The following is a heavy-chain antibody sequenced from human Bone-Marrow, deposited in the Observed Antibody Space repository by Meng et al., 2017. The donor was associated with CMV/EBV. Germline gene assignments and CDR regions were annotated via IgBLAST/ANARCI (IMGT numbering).Heavy chain of an antibody. Sequence: ASVKVSCKASGFTFTTCLMHWVRQAPGQGLEWMGMINPSGGSTAYAQKFQGRVTMTRDTSTSTVYMELSSLRSEDTAVYYCARHRSGYFYYAFDIWGQGTMVTVSS. J-gene: IGHJ3*02. CDR2: INPSGGST. CDR1: GFTFTTCL. CDR3: ARHRSGYFYYAFDI. V-gene: IGHV1-46*01. D-gene: IGHD3-22*01.